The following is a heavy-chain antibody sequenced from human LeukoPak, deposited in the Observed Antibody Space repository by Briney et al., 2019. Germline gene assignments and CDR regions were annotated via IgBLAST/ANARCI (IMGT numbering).Heavy chain of an antibody. D-gene: IGHD2-15*01. V-gene: IGHV4-39*01. CDR1: GGSISSSGYY. CDR2: IHYTGST. CDR3: ARARVIAATQTFDY. J-gene: IGHJ4*02. Sequence: PSETLSLTCTVSGGSISSSGYYWGYIRQPPGKGLEWIGSIHYTGSTYYNLSLKSRVTISVDTSKKQFSLKLSSVTAADTAVYYSARARVIAATQTFDYWGQGTLVTVSS.